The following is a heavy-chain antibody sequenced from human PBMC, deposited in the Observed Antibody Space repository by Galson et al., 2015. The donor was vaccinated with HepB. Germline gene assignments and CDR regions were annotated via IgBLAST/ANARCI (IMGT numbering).Heavy chain of an antibody. D-gene: IGHD6-19*01. CDR3: AKTRRGIAVTGGTAFDY. V-gene: IGHV3-9*01. Sequence: SLRLSCAASGFTFDDYAMHWVRQAPGKGLEWVSGISWNGGSIGYADSVKGRFTISRDNAKNSLYLQMNSLRAEDTALYYCAKTRRGIAVTGGTAFDYWGQGTLVTVSS. CDR1: GFTFDDYA. CDR2: ISWNGGSI. J-gene: IGHJ4*02.